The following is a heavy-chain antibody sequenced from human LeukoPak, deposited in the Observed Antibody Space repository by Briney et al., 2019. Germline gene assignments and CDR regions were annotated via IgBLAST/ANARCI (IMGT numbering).Heavy chain of an antibody. CDR3: AKDADPGQYYYGSGSYYPYYFDY. Sequence: PGGSLRLSCVVSGFTFSTFTMNWVRQAPGKGLEWVSCISSSSSYIYYADSVKGRFTISRDNAKNSLYLQMNSLRAEDTAVYYCAKDADPGQYYYGSGSYYPYYFDYWGQGTLVTVSS. J-gene: IGHJ4*02. CDR1: GFTFSTFT. CDR2: ISSSSSYI. D-gene: IGHD3-10*01. V-gene: IGHV3-21*01.